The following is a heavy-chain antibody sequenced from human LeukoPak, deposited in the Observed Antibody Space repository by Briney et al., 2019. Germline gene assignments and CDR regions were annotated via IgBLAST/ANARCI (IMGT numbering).Heavy chain of an antibody. CDR3: ARTDDYGDSGASGVYSAFDY. V-gene: IGHV3-21*01. CDR1: GFTFSKYI. CDR2: ISTSSSYI. Sequence: AESLRLSCAASGFTFSKYIMNWVRQAPGKGLEWVSSISTSSSYIYYADSVRGRLTISRNNPNNSLYLQMNSLRAEDTAIYYCARTDDYGDSGASGVYSAFDYWGQGTLVTVSS. D-gene: IGHD4-17*01. J-gene: IGHJ4*02.